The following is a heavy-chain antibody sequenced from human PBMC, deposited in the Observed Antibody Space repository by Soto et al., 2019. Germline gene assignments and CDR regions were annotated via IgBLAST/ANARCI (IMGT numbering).Heavy chain of an antibody. D-gene: IGHD3-3*01. CDR3: AKDGDYDFWSGHGRVYYYGMDV. V-gene: IGHV3-23*01. Sequence: GGSLRLSCAASGFTFSSYAMSWVRQAPGKGLEWVSAISGSGGSTYYADSVKGRFTISRDNSKNTLYLQMNSLRAEDTAVYYCAKDGDYDFWSGHGRVYYYGMDVWGQGTTVTVSS. J-gene: IGHJ6*02. CDR2: ISGSGGST. CDR1: GFTFSSYA.